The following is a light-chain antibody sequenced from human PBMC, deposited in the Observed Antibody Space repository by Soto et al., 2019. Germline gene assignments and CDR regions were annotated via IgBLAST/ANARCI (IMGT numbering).Light chain of an antibody. CDR2: GAS. CDR1: RSVSSSY. Sequence: EIVLTQSPGTPSLSPGERATLSCRASRSVSSSYLAWYQQKPGQAPRLLIYGASTRATGIPDRFSGSGSGTDFTLTITRLEPEDFAVYYCQQYGSSQWTFGQGTKVDIK. J-gene: IGKJ1*01. CDR3: QQYGSSQWT. V-gene: IGKV3-20*01.